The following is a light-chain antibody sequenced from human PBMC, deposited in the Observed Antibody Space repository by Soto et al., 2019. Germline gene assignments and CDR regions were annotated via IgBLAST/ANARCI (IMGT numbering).Light chain of an antibody. J-gene: IGKJ4*01. CDR1: QSAYSSY. CDR3: QQYGTSVCT. CDR2: GAS. Sequence: ELVLTQSPGTLSLSPGDRATLSCRSSQSAYSSYLSWYQQKPGQAPRLLIYGASNRATGIPDRFSGSGSGTDVSLTISGLEPEEFAVYYCQQYGTSVCTCGGGTRVEIK. V-gene: IGKV3-20*01.